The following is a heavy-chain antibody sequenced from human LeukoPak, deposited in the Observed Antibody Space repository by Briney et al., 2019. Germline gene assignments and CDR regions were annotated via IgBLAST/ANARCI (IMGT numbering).Heavy chain of an antibody. J-gene: IGHJ6*02. Sequence: GGSLRLSCAASRFTVSNDYMTWVRQTPGKGLEWVSVLYSGGSPYYSGSVKGRFTISRDNSNNTVYLQMNSLRADDTALYFCARMPSGLQSRGLDVWGPGTTVTVSS. CDR3: ARMPSGLQSRGLDV. D-gene: IGHD2-2*01. V-gene: IGHV3-66*01. CDR1: RFTVSNDY. CDR2: LYSGGSP.